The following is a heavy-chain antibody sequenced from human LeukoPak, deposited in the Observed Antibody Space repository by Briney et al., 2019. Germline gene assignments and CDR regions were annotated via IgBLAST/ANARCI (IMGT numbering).Heavy chain of an antibody. CDR1: GGSISSSSYY. V-gene: IGHV4-39*07. J-gene: IGHJ5*02. Sequence: MPSETLSLTCTVSGGSISSSSYYWGWIRQPPGKGLEWIGSIYYSGSTYYNPSLKSRVTISVDTSKNQFSLRLDSVTAADTAVYYCARLGRSSGYEDTWGQGTLVTVSS. D-gene: IGHD5-12*01. CDR2: IYYSGST. CDR3: ARLGRSSGYEDT.